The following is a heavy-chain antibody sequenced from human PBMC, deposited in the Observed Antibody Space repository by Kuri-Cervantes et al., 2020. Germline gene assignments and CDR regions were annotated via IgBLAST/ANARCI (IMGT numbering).Heavy chain of an antibody. CDR2: INPNSGGT. CDR3: AFLGGNCSGGSCYSGYYYYYMDV. J-gene: IGHJ6*03. CDR1: GYTFTGYY. D-gene: IGHD2-15*01. Sequence: ASVKVSCKASGYTFTGYYMHWVRQAPGQGLEWMGWINPNSGGTNYAQKFQDRVTITRDRSMSTAYMELSSLRSEDTAMYYCAFLGGNCSGGSCYSGYYYYYMDVWGKGTTVTVSS. V-gene: IGHV1-2*02.